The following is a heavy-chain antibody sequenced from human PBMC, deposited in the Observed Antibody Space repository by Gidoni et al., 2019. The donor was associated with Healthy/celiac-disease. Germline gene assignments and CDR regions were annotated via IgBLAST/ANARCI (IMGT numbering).Heavy chain of an antibody. CDR3: TRVSSEYDSSGLLGWFDP. V-gene: IGHV3-49*05. J-gene: IGHJ5*02. Sequence: EVQLVESGGGLVKPGRSLRLSCTASGFPFGDYAMSWFRQAPGKGLEWVGFIRSKAYGGTTEYAASVKGRFTISRDDSKSIAYLQMNSLKTEDTAVYYCTRVSSEYDSSGLLGWFDPWGQGTLVTVSS. CDR2: IRSKAYGGTT. D-gene: IGHD3-22*01. CDR1: GFPFGDYA.